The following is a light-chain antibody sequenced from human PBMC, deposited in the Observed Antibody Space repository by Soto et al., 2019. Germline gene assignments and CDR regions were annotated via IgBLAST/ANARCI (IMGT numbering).Light chain of an antibody. J-gene: IGKJ5*01. CDR1: QSVRSY. V-gene: IGKV3-11*01. CDR2: DAS. Sequence: EIVLTQSPATLSLSPGERATLSCRASQSVRSYLAWYQQKPGQAPRLLIYDASTRATGIPDRFSGSGSGTDFTLTITSLEPEDFAVYYCHQRSNWPPITFGQGTRLEIK. CDR3: HQRSNWPPIT.